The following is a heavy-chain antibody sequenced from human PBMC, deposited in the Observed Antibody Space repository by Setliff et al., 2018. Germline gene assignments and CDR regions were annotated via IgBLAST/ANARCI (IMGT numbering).Heavy chain of an antibody. CDR3: AKVKYSVGSGIYWNSFDL. CDR1: NGSLNRNGYY. D-gene: IGHD3-10*01. CDR2: VYHRGTT. J-gene: IGHJ3*01. Sequence: SETLSLTCTVSNGSLNRNGYYWAWVRQPPGKGLEWIASVYHRGTTYYNPSLKSRVTTSVDTSKNQFSLKLISVTAADTAVYYCAKVKYSVGSGIYWNSFDLWGQGTMVTVSS. V-gene: IGHV4-39*01.